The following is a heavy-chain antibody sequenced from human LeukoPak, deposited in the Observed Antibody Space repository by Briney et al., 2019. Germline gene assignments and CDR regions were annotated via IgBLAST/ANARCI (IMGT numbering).Heavy chain of an antibody. CDR2: IHYSGNT. Sequence: SETLSLTCTVSGGSISSRSYYWRWIRQPPGKGLEWIGIIHYSGNTYYDPSLKSRVTMSVDTSKNQFSLRVSSVTAADTAVYYSAISEIAAGKKYFEDWGQGTLVTVSS. CDR1: GGSISSRSYY. V-gene: IGHV4-39*01. CDR3: AISEIAAGKKYFED. D-gene: IGHD6-13*01. J-gene: IGHJ1*01.